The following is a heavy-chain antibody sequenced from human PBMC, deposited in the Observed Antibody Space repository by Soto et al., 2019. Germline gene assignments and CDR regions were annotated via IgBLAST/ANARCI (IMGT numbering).Heavy chain of an antibody. D-gene: IGHD3-22*01. CDR1: GGSISSGDYY. CDR2: IYYSGST. J-gene: IGHJ5*02. V-gene: IGHV4-30-4*01. CDR3: ARGYYYDSSAYEGWFDP. Sequence: QVQLQESGPGLVKPSQTLSLTCTVSGGSISSGDYYWSWIRQPPGKGLEWIGYIYYSGSTYYNPPPKGRVTISVDTSKNQFSLKLSSVTAADTAVYYCARGYYYDSSAYEGWFDPWGQGTLVTVSS.